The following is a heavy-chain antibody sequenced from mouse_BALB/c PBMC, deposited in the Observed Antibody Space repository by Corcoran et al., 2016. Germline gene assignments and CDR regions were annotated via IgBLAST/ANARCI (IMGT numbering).Heavy chain of an antibody. V-gene: IGHV9-3-1*01. Sequence: QIQLVQSGPELKKPGETVKISCKASGYTFTNYGMNWVKQAPGKGLKWMGWINTYTGEPTYADDFKGRFAFSLETSASTAYLQINNLKNEDTATYFCERWLLRDYWGQGTTLTVSS. J-gene: IGHJ2*01. CDR1: GYTFTNYG. D-gene: IGHD2-3*01. CDR3: ERWLLRDY. CDR2: INTYTGEP.